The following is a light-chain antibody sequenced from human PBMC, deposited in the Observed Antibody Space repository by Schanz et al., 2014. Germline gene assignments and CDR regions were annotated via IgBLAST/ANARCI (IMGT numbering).Light chain of an antibody. CDR3: QQLDSYPLT. V-gene: IGKV1-9*01. Sequence: IQLTQSPSPLSASVGDRVTITCRASQGISSYLAWYQQKPGKAPKLLIYAASTLQSGVPSRFSGSGSGTEFTLTISSLQPEDFATYYCQQLDSYPLTFGPGTKVHFK. CDR1: QGISSY. J-gene: IGKJ3*01. CDR2: AAS.